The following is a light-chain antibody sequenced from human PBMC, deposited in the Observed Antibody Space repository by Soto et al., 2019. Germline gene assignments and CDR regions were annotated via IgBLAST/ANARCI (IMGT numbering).Light chain of an antibody. CDR2: GAS. Sequence: EIVLTQSPGTLSLSPGGRATLSCRASQSVSRRLAWYQHRPGQSPRLLISGASMRASGVPVRFSGSGSGTDFTLTISRLEPEDFAVYYCQHYGETPITFGLGTRPEV. CDR1: QSVSRR. V-gene: IGKV3-20*01. CDR3: QHYGETPIT. J-gene: IGKJ5*01.